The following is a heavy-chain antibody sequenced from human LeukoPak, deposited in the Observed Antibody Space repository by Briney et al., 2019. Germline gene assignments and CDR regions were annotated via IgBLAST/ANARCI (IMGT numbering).Heavy chain of an antibody. J-gene: IGHJ3*02. V-gene: IGHV1-58*02. CDR2: IVVGSGNT. CDR3: AAEAVAGKDAFDI. D-gene: IGHD6-19*01. Sequence: GASVKVSCKASGFTFTSSAIQWVRQARGQRLAWIGWIVVGSGNTNYAQKFQERVTITRDMSTSTAYMELSSLRSEDTAVYYCAAEAVAGKDAFDIWGQGTMVTVSS. CDR1: GFTFTSSA.